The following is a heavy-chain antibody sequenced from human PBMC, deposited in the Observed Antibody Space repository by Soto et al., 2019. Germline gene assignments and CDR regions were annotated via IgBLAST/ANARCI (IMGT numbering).Heavy chain of an antibody. CDR1: GFTFSSYA. Sequence: GGSLRLSCAASGFTFSSYAVSWVRQAPGKGLEWVSAISGSGGSTYYADSVEGRFTISRDNSKNTLYLQMNSLRAEDTAIYYCAKAMFSSDYDLYYFDYWGQGTLVTVSS. D-gene: IGHD3-16*01. J-gene: IGHJ4*02. CDR2: ISGSGGST. CDR3: AKAMFSSDYDLYYFDY. V-gene: IGHV3-23*01.